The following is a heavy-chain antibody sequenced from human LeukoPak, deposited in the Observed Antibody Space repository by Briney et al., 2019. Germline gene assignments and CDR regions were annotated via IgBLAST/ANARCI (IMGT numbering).Heavy chain of an antibody. J-gene: IGHJ3*02. Sequence: SETLSLTCTVSGGSISSYYWSWIRQPAGKGLEWIGRIYTSGSTNYNPSLKSRVTMSVDPSKNQFSLKLSSVTAADTAVYYCARDAEGSRGSYDAFDIWGQGTMVTVSS. V-gene: IGHV4-4*07. CDR3: ARDAEGSRGSYDAFDI. CDR2: IYTSGST. D-gene: IGHD6-19*01. CDR1: GGSISSYY.